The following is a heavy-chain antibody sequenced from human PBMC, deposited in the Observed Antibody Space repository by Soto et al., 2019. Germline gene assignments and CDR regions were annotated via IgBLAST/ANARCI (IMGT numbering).Heavy chain of an antibody. V-gene: IGHV3-15*01. CDR1: GFTFTKAW. CDR2: IKSKAYGETM. J-gene: IGHJ4*01. Sequence: EVQLVESGGGLVETGGSLRLSCAASGFTFTKAWMSWVRQAPGKGLEWVGRIKSKAYGETMFYAAPVKGRFTVSRDDSQSTLYLQMSSLKTEDTAMYYCTTDSRGLAAPSFDYWGHGTLVTVSS. D-gene: IGHD6-13*01. CDR3: TTDSRGLAAPSFDY.